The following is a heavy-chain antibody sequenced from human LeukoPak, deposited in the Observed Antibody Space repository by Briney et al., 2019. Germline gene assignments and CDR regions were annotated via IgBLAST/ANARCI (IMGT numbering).Heavy chain of an antibody. Sequence: PGRSLRLSCAASGFTFGSYGMHWVRQAPGKGLEWVAVISYDGSNKYYADSVKGRFTISRDNSKNTLYLQMNSLRAEDTAVYYCAKECSSTSCLDYWGQGTLVTVSS. V-gene: IGHV3-30*18. D-gene: IGHD2-2*01. CDR2: ISYDGSNK. J-gene: IGHJ4*02. CDR1: GFTFGSYG. CDR3: AKECSSTSCLDY.